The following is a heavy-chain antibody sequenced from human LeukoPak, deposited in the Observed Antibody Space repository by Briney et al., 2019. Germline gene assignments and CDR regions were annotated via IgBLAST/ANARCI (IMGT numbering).Heavy chain of an antibody. CDR2: IYSGGST. J-gene: IGHJ4*02. CDR1: GFTVSSNY. D-gene: IGHD1-1*01. Sequence: SGGSLRLSCAASGFTVSSNYMSWVRQAPGKGLEWVSVIYSGGSTYYADSVKGRFTISRDNSKNTLYLQMNSLRAEDTAVYYCARANRIWNDPYYFDYWGQGTLVTVSS. V-gene: IGHV3-53*01. CDR3: ARANRIWNDPYYFDY.